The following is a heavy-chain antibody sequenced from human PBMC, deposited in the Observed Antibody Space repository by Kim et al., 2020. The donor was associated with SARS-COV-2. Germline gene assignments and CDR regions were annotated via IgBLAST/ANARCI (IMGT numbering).Heavy chain of an antibody. J-gene: IGHJ3*02. CDR2: IYYSGST. D-gene: IGHD6-19*01. CDR1: GGSISSSSYY. CDR3: ARQGSSGWGPLQVGAFDI. V-gene: IGHV4-39*01. Sequence: SETLSLTCTVSGGSISSSSYYWGWIRQPPGKGLEWIGSIYYSGSTYYNPSLKSRVTISVDTSKNQFSLKLSSVTAADTAVYYCARQGSSGWGPLQVGAFDIWGQGTMVTVSS.